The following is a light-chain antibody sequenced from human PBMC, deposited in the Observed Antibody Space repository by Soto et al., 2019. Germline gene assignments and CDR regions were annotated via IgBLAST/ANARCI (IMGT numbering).Light chain of an antibody. Sequence: IEMTQPPATLSVSPGARQTLSCRASQSISDTLAWYQQKPCQAHRLLIYGASRRATGFPARFSGSGSGTDFTLTISSLEPEDFAVYYCQQHSNWPTITFGQGTRLEIK. CDR2: GAS. J-gene: IGKJ5*01. CDR1: QSISDT. V-gene: IGKV3-15*01. CDR3: QQHSNWPTIT.